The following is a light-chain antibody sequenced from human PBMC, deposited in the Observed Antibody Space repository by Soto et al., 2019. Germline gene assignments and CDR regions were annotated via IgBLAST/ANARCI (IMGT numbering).Light chain of an antibody. CDR1: QSISTS. CDR2: KTS. Sequence: DTQMTQSPSTLSASVGDRVTITCRASQSISTSMAWYQQRPGTAPKLLIYKTSTLESGVPSRFSGSGSGTEFTLTISSLQTDDFAAYYCQQYNTSSQTFGQGTKVEVK. V-gene: IGKV1-5*03. CDR3: QQYNTSSQT. J-gene: IGKJ1*01.